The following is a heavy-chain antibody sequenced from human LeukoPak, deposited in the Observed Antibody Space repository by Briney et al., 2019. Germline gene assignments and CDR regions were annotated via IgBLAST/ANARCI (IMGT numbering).Heavy chain of an antibody. CDR3: VRDSNLSFDY. CDR2: ISTDGTVT. V-gene: IGHV3-74*01. CDR1: GLTLSPYW. D-gene: IGHD1-14*01. Sequence: HPGGSLRLSCAASGLTLSPYWMHWVRHAPGKGLVWVSHISTDGTVTTYADSVKGRFTISRDNAKNTLYLQMNSLRAEDTAVYYCVRDSNLSFDYWGQGTLVTVSS. J-gene: IGHJ4*02.